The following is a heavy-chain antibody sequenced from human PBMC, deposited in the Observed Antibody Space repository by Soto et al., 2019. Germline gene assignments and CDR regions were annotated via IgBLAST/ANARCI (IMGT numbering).Heavy chain of an antibody. CDR1: GFTFSDYY. Sequence: PGGSLRLSCAASGFTFSDYYMSWIRQAPGKGLEWVSHISSSSTYTNYADSVKGRFTISRDNAKNSLYLQMNSLRAEDTAVYYCARCVLAPTMAYDYWGQGTLVTVSS. J-gene: IGHJ4*02. V-gene: IGHV3-11*03. CDR2: ISSSSTYT. CDR3: ARCVLAPTMAYDY. D-gene: IGHD3-3*02.